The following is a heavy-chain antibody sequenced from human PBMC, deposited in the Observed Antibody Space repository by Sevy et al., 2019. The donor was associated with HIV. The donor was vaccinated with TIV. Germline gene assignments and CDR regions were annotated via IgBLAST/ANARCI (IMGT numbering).Heavy chain of an antibody. V-gene: IGHV3-11*01. CDR1: GFTFSDYY. D-gene: IGHD3-22*01. CDR2: ISSSGSTI. J-gene: IGHJ5*02. CDR3: ARDVQVENPSYYYDSSGYPNEP. Sequence: GGSLRLSCAASGFTFSDYYMSWIRQAPGKGLEWVSYISSSGSTIYYAYSVKGRFTISRANAKNSLYLQMTSLRAEDTAVYYCARDVQVENPSYYYDSSGYPNEPWGQGTLVTVSS.